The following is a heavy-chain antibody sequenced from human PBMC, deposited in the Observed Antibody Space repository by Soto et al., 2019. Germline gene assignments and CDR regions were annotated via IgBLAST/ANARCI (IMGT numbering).Heavy chain of an antibody. CDR2: IIPIFGTA. CDR3: ETGVTDYGDYEMRGNYLDY. CDR1: GGTFSSYA. J-gene: IGHJ4*02. D-gene: IGHD4-17*01. Sequence: QVQLVQSGAEVKKPGSSVKVSCKASGGTFSSYASSWVRQAPGQGLEWMGGIIPIFGTATYAQKVQGRVTITADEYPRTAYMELSSLRSEDTAVYYGETGVTDYGDYEMRGNYLDYWGQGTLVTVSS. V-gene: IGHV1-69*01.